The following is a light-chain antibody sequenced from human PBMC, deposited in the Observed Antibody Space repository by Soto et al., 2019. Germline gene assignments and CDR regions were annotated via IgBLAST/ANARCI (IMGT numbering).Light chain of an antibody. CDR3: QHYQVGQPIA. V-gene: IGKV3-11*01. J-gene: IGKJ5*01. CDR2: DAS. CDR1: QSVFSY. Sequence: EIVLTQSPATLSLSPGERATLSCRASQSVFSYLAWYQQKPGQAPRLLIYDASNRATGIPARFSGSGSGTDFTLTISSLEPEDFALYYCQHYQVGQPIAFGRGTRLEIK.